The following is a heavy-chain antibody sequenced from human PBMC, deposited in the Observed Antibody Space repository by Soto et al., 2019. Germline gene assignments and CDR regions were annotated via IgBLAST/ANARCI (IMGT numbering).Heavy chain of an antibody. D-gene: IGHD2-21*02. Sequence: QVQLVQSGAEVKKPGSSVKVSCKASGGTFSSYAISWVRQAPGQGLEWMGGIIPIFGTANYAQKFQGRVTIXXDXSXITAYMELSSLRSEDTAVSYCARGVVVTATPYGMDVWGQGTTVTVSS. CDR3: ARGVVVTATPYGMDV. J-gene: IGHJ6*02. CDR2: IIPIFGTA. V-gene: IGHV1-69*12. CDR1: GGTFSSYA.